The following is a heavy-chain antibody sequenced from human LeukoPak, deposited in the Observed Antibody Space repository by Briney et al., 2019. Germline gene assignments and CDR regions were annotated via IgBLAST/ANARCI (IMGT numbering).Heavy chain of an antibody. V-gene: IGHV1-24*01. Sequence: ASVKVSCKVSGYTLTELSMHWVRQAPGKGLEWMGGFDPEDGETIYAQKFQGRVTMTEDTSTDTAYTELSSLRSGDTAVYYCATSFWSGYPSNWFDPWGQGTLVTVSS. CDR1: GYTLTELS. J-gene: IGHJ5*02. CDR2: FDPEDGET. CDR3: ATSFWSGYPSNWFDP. D-gene: IGHD3-3*01.